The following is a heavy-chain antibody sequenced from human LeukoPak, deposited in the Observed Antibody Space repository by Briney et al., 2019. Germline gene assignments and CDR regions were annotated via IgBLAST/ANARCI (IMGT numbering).Heavy chain of an antibody. CDR2: ISWNSGSI. D-gene: IGHD5-12*01. V-gene: IGHV3-9*01. CDR1: GFTFDDYA. CDR3: AKDIVATYYYYYMDV. J-gene: IGHJ6*03. Sequence: SLRLSCAASGFTFDDYAMHWVRQAPGKGLEWVSGISWNSGSIGYADSVRGRFTISRDNAKNSLYLQMNSLRAEDTALYYCAKDIVATYYYYYMDVWGKGTTVTVSS.